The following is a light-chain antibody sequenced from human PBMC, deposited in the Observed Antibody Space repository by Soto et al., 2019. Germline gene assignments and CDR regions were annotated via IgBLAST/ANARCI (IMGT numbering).Light chain of an antibody. J-gene: IGKJ1*01. CDR1: QGVRSY. CDR2: GAS. V-gene: IGKV1-9*01. CDR3: HQVYTYPRT. Sequence: IQLTQSPSSLSASVGDRVTITCRASQGVRSYLAWFQQRPGKAPKLLIFGASTLQNGVPARFSGGGFGTEFTLTIPSLQPEYFATYYCHQVYTYPRTFGQGTKVEIK.